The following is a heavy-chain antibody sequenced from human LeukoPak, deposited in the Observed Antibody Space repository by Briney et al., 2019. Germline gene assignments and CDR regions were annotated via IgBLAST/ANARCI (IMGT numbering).Heavy chain of an antibody. Sequence: GGSLRLSCAASGFTFSNYNINWVRQAPGKGLEWVSSISTSSTYIYYTDSVKGRFTISRDNAKNSVYLQMNGLRAEDTAVYYCAREMMGVVDYWGQGTLVTVSS. CDR3: AREMMGVVDY. J-gene: IGHJ4*02. CDR1: GFTFSNYN. V-gene: IGHV3-21*01. D-gene: IGHD1-26*01. CDR2: ISTSSTYI.